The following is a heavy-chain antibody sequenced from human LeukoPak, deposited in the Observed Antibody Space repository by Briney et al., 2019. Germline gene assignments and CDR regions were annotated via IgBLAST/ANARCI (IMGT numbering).Heavy chain of an antibody. J-gene: IGHJ5*02. CDR3: ARHGGSSIWYPSWFDP. V-gene: IGHV4-39*01. D-gene: IGHD6-13*01. CDR1: GGSISSSSYY. CDR2: IYYRGST. Sequence: SETLSLTCTVSGGSISSSSYYWGWIRQPPGKGLEWIGSIYYRGSTYYNPSLKSRVTISIDTSKNQFSLKLGSVTAADTAVYYCARHGGSSIWYPSWFDPWGQGTLVTVSS.